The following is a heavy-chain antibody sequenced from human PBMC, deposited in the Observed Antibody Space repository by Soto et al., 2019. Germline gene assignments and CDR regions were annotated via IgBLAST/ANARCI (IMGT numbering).Heavy chain of an antibody. CDR2: INHSGST. Sequence: QVQLQQWGAGLLKPSETLSLTCAVYGGSFSGYYWSWIRQPPGKGLEWIGEINHSGSTNYNPSLKSRVTISVDTFKNQFSLKLSSVTAADTAVYYCARDNIYYYDSSGYSPMDYWGQGTLVTVSS. D-gene: IGHD3-22*01. J-gene: IGHJ4*02. CDR1: GGSFSGYY. V-gene: IGHV4-34*01. CDR3: ARDNIYYYDSSGYSPMDY.